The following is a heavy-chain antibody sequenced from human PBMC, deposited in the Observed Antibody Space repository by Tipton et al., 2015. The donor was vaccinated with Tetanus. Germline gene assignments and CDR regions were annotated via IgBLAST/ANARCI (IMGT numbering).Heavy chain of an antibody. CDR3: ARRSYCSSSRCFDAFDL. CDR1: GGSVRSGDYS. J-gene: IGHJ3*01. CDR2: IFHSGST. Sequence: TLSLTCTVSGGSVRSGDYSWNWIRQPPGKGLEWIAYIFHSGSTNYSPSLKSRVAISMDTSKNQISLKLSSVTAADTAVYYCARRSYCSSSRCFDAFDLWGQGTTVTVSS. V-gene: IGHV4-61*08. D-gene: IGHD2-2*01.